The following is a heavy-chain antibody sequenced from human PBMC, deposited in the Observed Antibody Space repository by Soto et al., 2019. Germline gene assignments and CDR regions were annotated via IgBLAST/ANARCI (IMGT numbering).Heavy chain of an antibody. J-gene: IGHJ3*02. CDR1: GFTFSSYA. Sequence: PGGSLRLSCSASGFTFSSYAMHWVRQAPGKGLEYVSAISSNGGSTYYADSVKGRFTISRDNSKNTLYLQMSSLRAEDTAVYYCVKDPSYYDFWSGWAFDIWGQGTMVTVSS. CDR2: ISSNGGST. CDR3: VKDPSYYDFWSGWAFDI. V-gene: IGHV3-64D*06. D-gene: IGHD3-3*01.